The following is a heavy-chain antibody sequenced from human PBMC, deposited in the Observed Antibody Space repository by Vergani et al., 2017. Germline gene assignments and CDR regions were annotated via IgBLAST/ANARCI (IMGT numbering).Heavy chain of an antibody. Sequence: EVQLVQSGAEVKKPGESLKISCKGSGYSFTSYWIGWVRQMPGKGLEWMWIIYPGDSDTGYSPSFQGQVTISADKSISTAYLQWSSLKASDTAMYYCARVPSSKDWFYYSSGWYYFDYWGQGTLVTVSS. CDR1: GYSFTSYW. D-gene: IGHD6-19*01. V-gene: IGHV5-51*01. CDR2: IYPGDSDT. CDR3: ARVPSSKDWFYYSSGWYYFDY. J-gene: IGHJ4*02.